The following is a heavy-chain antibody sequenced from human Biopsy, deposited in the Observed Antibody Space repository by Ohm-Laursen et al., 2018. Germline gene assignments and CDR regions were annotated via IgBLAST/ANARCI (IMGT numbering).Heavy chain of an antibody. CDR2: ISWSSDSI. V-gene: IGHV3-9*01. Sequence: SLRLSCAASGFRFDNTGMHWVRQGPGKGLEWVAGISWSSDSIAYAKSVTGRFTISRDNGENSLYLQMNSLRPEDTALYYCTKNTQWEGSGYLDAFHIWGHGAMVTVSS. D-gene: IGHD3-22*01. J-gene: IGHJ3*02. CDR3: TKNTQWEGSGYLDAFHI. CDR1: GFRFDNTG.